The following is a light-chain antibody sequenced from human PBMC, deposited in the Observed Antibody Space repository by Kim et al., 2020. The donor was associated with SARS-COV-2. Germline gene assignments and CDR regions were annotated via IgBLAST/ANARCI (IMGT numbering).Light chain of an antibody. CDR1: RGNVTSGYY. J-gene: IGLJ2*01. CDR3: LLYYGGANLV. CDR2: STR. V-gene: IGLV7-43*01. Sequence: GGAVTLARASSRGNVTSGYYPNWFQKKPGKAPRALIYSTRNRHSWTPDRFSGYHLGGKAVLTVSNVQPEDEAEYYCLLYYGGANLVFGGGTQLTVL.